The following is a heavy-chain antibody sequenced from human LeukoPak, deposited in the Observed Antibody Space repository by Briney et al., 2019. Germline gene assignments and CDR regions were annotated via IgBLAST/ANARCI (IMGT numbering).Heavy chain of an antibody. J-gene: IGHJ5*02. Sequence: KSSETLSLTCTVSGGSITSSNYYWGWIRQPPGKGLEWIGNVPYSGSTFYNPSLKSRVTISVHSSKNQFSLKLSSVTAADTAVYYCARDTHIAAPGNWFDPWGQGTLVIVSS. CDR1: GGSITSSNYY. V-gene: IGHV4-39*07. CDR3: ARDTHIAAPGNWFDP. CDR2: VPYSGST. D-gene: IGHD6-13*01.